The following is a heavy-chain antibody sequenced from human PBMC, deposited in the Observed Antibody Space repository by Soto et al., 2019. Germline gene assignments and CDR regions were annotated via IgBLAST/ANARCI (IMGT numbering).Heavy chain of an antibody. D-gene: IGHD3-3*02. V-gene: IGHV5-51*01. CDR1: GYRFTSYW. CDR2: IYTGDSDV. Sequence: PGQSLKISCQASGYRFTSYWIAWVRQMPGKGLERVGIIYTGDSDVKSSPACEGHITISADKSISTAYLQWRSLTASDIAMYYCARKGLLAVHRAFDIWGQGTMVTVSS. J-gene: IGHJ3*02. CDR3: ARKGLLAVHRAFDI.